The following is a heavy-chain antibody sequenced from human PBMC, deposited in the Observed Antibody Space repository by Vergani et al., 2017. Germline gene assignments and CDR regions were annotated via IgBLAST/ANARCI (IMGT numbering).Heavy chain of an antibody. D-gene: IGHD3-3*01. J-gene: IGHJ4*02. CDR3: AREYRTYYDFWSSAQNFDY. CDR2: IIPIFGTA. Sequence: QVQLVQSGAEVKKPGSSVKVSCKASGGTFSRYAISWVRQAPGQGLEWMGRIIPIFGTANYAQTFQGRVTITADESTSTAYMELSSLRSEDTAVYYCAREYRTYYDFWSSAQNFDYWGQGTLVTVSS. CDR1: GGTFSRYA. V-gene: IGHV1-69*18.